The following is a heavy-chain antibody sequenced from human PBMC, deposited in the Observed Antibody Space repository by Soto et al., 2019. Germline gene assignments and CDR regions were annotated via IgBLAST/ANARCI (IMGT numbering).Heavy chain of an antibody. Sequence: SETLSLTCAVYGGSFSGYYWSWIRQPPGKGLEWIGEINHSGSTNYNPSLKSRVTISVDTSKNQFSLKLSSVTAADTAVYYCARAPRYSGYDTYYFDYWGQGTLVTVSS. CDR1: GGSFSGYY. V-gene: IGHV4-34*01. J-gene: IGHJ4*02. CDR3: ARAPRYSGYDTYYFDY. CDR2: INHSGST. D-gene: IGHD5-12*01.